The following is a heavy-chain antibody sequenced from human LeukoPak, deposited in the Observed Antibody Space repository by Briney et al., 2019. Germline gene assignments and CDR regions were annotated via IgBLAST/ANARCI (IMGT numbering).Heavy chain of an antibody. CDR3: AKGRVVAGSKSLTYHWFDP. CDR2: INPNSGGT. Sequence: ASVKVSCMASGYTFTGYYMHWVRQAPGQGLEWVGWINPNSGGTNYAQKFQGRVTMTRDTSISAAYMELTRLRSDDTAVYYCAKGRVVAGSKSLTYHWFDPWGQGTLVTVSS. D-gene: IGHD6-19*01. J-gene: IGHJ5*02. CDR1: GYTFTGYY. V-gene: IGHV1-2*02.